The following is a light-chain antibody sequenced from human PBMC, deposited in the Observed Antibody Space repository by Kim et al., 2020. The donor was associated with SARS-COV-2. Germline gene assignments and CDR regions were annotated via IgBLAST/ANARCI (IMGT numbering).Light chain of an antibody. Sequence: QSALTQPRSVSGSPGQSVTISCTGTSSDVGGYKYVSWYQQHPDKAPKLMIYDVSKRPSGVPDRFSGSKSGNTASLTISGLQAEDEADYYCCSYAGTYTPWIFGGGTQLTVL. V-gene: IGLV2-11*01. CDR2: DVS. J-gene: IGLJ2*01. CDR3: CSYAGTYTPWI. CDR1: SSDVGGYKY.